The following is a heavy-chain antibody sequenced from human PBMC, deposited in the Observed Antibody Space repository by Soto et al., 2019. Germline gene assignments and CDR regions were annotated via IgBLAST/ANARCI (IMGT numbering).Heavy chain of an antibody. CDR3: ARDLGHCSNGPCSAHLDF. V-gene: IGHV3-7*03. J-gene: IGHJ4*02. CDR1: GFTFRTYW. D-gene: IGHD2-8*01. Sequence: PGGSLRLSCAASGFTFRTYWMNWVRQAPGKGLEWVAKINQDGSVKYYVDSVRGRFTISRDNAKNSLFLQMNSLRAEDTAVYYCARDLGHCSNGPCSAHLDFWGQGTLVTVSS. CDR2: INQDGSVK.